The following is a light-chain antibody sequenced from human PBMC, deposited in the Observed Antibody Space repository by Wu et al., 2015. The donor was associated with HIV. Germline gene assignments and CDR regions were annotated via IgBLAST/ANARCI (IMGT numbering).Light chain of an antibody. CDR1: QSITSSY. V-gene: IGKV3-20*01. J-gene: IGKJ1*01. CDR2: GAS. CDR3: QQYGSSRT. Sequence: IVLTQSPGTLSLSPGERATLSCRASQSITSSYLAWHQQKPGQAPRLLIYGASTRAPGIPDRFSGSGSGTDFTLTISRLEPEDFAVYYCQQYGSSRTFGQGTKVEIK.